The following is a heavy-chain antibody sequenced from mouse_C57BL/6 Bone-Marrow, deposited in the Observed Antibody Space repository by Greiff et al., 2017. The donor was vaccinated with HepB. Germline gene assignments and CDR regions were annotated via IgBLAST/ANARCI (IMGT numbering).Heavy chain of an antibody. CDR1: GFTFSDYY. CDR2: INYDGSST. V-gene: IGHV5-16*01. J-gene: IGHJ3*01. Sequence: EVQLVESEGGLVQPGSSMKLSCTASGFTFSDYYMAWVRQVPEKGLEWVANINYDGSSTYYLDSLKSRFIISRDNAKNILYLQMSSLKSEDTATYYCAREGFYDEGFAYWGQGTLVTVSA. D-gene: IGHD2-3*01. CDR3: AREGFYDEGFAY.